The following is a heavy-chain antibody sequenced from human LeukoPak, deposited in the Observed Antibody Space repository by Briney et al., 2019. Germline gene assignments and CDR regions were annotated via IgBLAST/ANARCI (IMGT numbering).Heavy chain of an antibody. D-gene: IGHD2-15*01. CDR3: ARIVGGGPDF. CDR2: TYYRSKCYN. V-gene: IGHV6-1*01. J-gene: IGHJ4*02. Sequence: SQTLSLTCASSGDSLPSKSADWNWPTHSPPRGPGWLGRTYYRSKCYNDYAVSVKSRITINPDTSKNQVSLQLKSVTPEDTAMYYCARIVGGGPDFWGQGTLVTVSS. CDR1: GDSLPSKSAD.